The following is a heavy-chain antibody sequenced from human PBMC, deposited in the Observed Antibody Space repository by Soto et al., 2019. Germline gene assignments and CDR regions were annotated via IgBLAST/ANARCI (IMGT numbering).Heavy chain of an antibody. CDR2: ISYDGSNK. CDR3: AKVAGRGYQLPNYYGMDV. Sequence: PGGSLRLSCAASGFTFSSYGMHWVRQAPGKGLEWVAVISYDGSNKYYADSVKGRFTISRDNSKNTLYLQMNSLRAEDTAVYYCAKVAGRGYQLPNYYGMDVWGQGTTVTVSS. V-gene: IGHV3-30*18. D-gene: IGHD2-2*01. CDR1: GFTFSSYG. J-gene: IGHJ6*02.